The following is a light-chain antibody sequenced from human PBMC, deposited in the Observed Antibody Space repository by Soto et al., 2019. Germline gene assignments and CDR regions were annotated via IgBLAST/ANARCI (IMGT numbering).Light chain of an antibody. Sequence: DIVLTQSQGTLSLSPGERSTLSCRASQSVGSNYLAWYQQKPGQAPRLLIYGASSRATGIPDRFSGSGSGTDFTLTINRLEPEDFAVYYCQQYYRSPLTFGGGTKVDI. V-gene: IGKV3-20*01. CDR3: QQYYRSPLT. CDR1: QSVGSNY. J-gene: IGKJ4*01. CDR2: GAS.